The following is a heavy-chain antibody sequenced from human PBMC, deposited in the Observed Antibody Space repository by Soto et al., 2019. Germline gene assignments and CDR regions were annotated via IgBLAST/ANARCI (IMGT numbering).Heavy chain of an antibody. CDR2: IVVGSGNT. Sequence: GASVKVSCKASGFTFTSSAVQWVRQARGQRLEWIGWIVVGSGNTNYAQKFQERVTITRDMSTSTVYMELSSLRSEDTAVYYCAARTERTYYYGMDVWGQGTTVTVSS. D-gene: IGHD2-2*01. J-gene: IGHJ6*02. CDR3: AARTERTYYYGMDV. V-gene: IGHV1-58*01. CDR1: GFTFTSSA.